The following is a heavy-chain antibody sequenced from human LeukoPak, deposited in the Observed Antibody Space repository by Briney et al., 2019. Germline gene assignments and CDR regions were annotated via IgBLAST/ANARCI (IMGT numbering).Heavy chain of an antibody. CDR3: SRNADHDW. Sequence: GGSLRLSCAGSGFSFSDAWPNWVRQTPEKGLEWVARIKRQTEGWAKDYAAPVKGRFTISRDDSKSTVYLQMNSLEIEDTAVYYCSRNADHDWWGQGTLVTVSS. D-gene: IGHD1-14*01. J-gene: IGHJ4*02. CDR1: GFSFSDAW. V-gene: IGHV3-15*01. CDR2: IKRQTEGWAK.